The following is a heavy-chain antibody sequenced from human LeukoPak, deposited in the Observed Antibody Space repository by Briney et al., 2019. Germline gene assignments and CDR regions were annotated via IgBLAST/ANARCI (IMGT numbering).Heavy chain of an antibody. J-gene: IGHJ5*02. V-gene: IGHV4-59*01. CDR3: ARTKVGWNSNWFDP. D-gene: IGHD1-7*01. CDR1: GGSISSYY. Sequence: SETLSLTCTVSGGSISSYYWSWIRQPPGKGLEWIGYIFYSGSINYNPSLKSRVTISADTSMNQFSLKLSSVTAADTAVYYCARTKVGWNSNWFDPWGQGTLVTVSS. CDR2: IFYSGSI.